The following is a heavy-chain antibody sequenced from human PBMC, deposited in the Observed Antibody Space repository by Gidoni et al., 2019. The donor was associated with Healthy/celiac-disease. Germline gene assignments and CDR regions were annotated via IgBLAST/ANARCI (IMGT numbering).Heavy chain of an antibody. CDR3: ARDQGIGGGITIFGVVLH. V-gene: IGHV1-46*01. CDR2: INPSGGST. CDR1: GYTFTSYY. Sequence: QVQLVQSGAEVKKPGASVKVSCKASGYTFTSYYMPWVRQAPGQGLEWMGIINPSGGSTSYAQKCQGRVTMTRDTSTSTVYMELSSLRSEDTAVYYCARDQGIGGGITIFGVVLHWGQGTLVTVSS. J-gene: IGHJ4*02. D-gene: IGHD3-3*01.